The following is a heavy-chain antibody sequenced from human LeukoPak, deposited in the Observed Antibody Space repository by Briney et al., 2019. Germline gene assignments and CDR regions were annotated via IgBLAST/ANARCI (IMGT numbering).Heavy chain of an antibody. V-gene: IGHV4-30-4*01. Sequence: SETLSLTCTVSGGSISSGDYYWSWIRQPPGKGLEWIGYIYYSGSTYYNPPLKSRVTISVDTSKNQFSLKLSSVTAADTAVYYCARSVKMELHYFDYWGQGTLVTVSS. J-gene: IGHJ4*02. CDR1: GGSISSGDYY. D-gene: IGHD1-7*01. CDR3: ARSVKMELHYFDY. CDR2: IYYSGST.